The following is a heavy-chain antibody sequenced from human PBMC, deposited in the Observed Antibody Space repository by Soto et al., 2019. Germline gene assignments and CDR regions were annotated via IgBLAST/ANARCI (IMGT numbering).Heavy chain of an antibody. J-gene: IGHJ4*02. Sequence: QVHLVASGGGLVKPGGSLRLSCVASGITLSDNYMTWIRQAPGKGLEWLSYISNSDYTTYYADSVKGRFTISRDNAKNSLYLQLNGLRVEDTAVYSCASGKWSLDYWGQGILVTVSS. CDR1: GITLSDNY. CDR2: ISNSDYTT. CDR3: ASGKWSLDY. V-gene: IGHV3-11*01. D-gene: IGHD2-8*01.